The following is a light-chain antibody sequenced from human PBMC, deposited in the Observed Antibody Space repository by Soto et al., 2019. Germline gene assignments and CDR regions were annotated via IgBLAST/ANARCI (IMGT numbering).Light chain of an antibody. CDR2: VDT. CDR3: GSWDSSLSAYV. Sequence: QSVLTQPPSVSAAPGQKVTISCSGSSSMDAGNPRSWYQQHRVTAPKLLIYVDTQRPSGIPDRCSGSKSPTSAALDITGFQTGEDGDYYCGSWDSSLSAYVFGTATKVTVL. J-gene: IGLJ1*01. CDR1: SSMDAGNP. V-gene: IGLV1-51*01.